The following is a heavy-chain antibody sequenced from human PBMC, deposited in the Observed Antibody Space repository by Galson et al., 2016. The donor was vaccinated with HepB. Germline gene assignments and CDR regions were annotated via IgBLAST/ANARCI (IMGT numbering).Heavy chain of an antibody. CDR1: GGSINSSDYY. Sequence: SETLSLTCSVSGGSINSSDYYWGWIRQPPGKGLEWIGNIYYSGSTYYNPSLKSRVTISVDTSKNQFSLKLCSVTAADTAVYYCARPRKPGRYFDSSGYLTFRWYFALWGRGTLVTVSS. CDR2: IYYSGST. CDR3: ARPRKPGRYFDSSGYLTFRWYFAL. V-gene: IGHV4-39*01. J-gene: IGHJ2*01. D-gene: IGHD3-22*01.